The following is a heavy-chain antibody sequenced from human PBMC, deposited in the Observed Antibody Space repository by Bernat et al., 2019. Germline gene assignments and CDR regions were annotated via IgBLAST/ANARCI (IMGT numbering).Heavy chain of an antibody. Sequence: QVQLQESGPGLVKPSETLSLTCTVSGGSITSYYWSWIRQPPGKAVEWIGYIYYSGSTTYNPSLKSRVTISVDTSKNQFSLNLTSVTAADTAVYYCARGPTRYYFGHWGQGTLVTVSS. J-gene: IGHJ4*02. CDR2: IYYSGST. CDR3: ARGPTRYYFGH. CDR1: GGSITSYY. V-gene: IGHV4-59*01.